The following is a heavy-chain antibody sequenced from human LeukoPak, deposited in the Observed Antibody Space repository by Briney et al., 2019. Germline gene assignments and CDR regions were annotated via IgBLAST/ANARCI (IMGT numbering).Heavy chain of an antibody. Sequence: PGGCLRLSCAASGFTFSNYAMSWVRQAPGKGLEWVSAISGSSVSTYYADSVKGRFTISRDNSKNTLYLQMNSLRAEDTAVYYCVRGRAAAGTFHMDVWGKGTTVTVSS. CDR1: GFTFSNYA. V-gene: IGHV3-23*01. CDR2: ISGSSVST. D-gene: IGHD6-13*01. J-gene: IGHJ6*03. CDR3: VRGRAAAGTFHMDV.